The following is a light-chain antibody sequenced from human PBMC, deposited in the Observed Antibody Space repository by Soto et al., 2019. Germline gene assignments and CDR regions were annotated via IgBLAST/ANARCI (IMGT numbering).Light chain of an antibody. CDR2: AAS. CDR1: QSISSY. CDR3: HQSYSTPPYT. J-gene: IGKJ2*01. V-gene: IGKV1-39*01. Sequence: DIQMTQSPSSLSASVGDRVTITCRASQSISSYLNWYQQKPGKAPKLLIYAASSLQSGVPSRFSGSGSGTDFTLTISSLQPEDFATYYCHQSYSTPPYTFGQATKLEIK.